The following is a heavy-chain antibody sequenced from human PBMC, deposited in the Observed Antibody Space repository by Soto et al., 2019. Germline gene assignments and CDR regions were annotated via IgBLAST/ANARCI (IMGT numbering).Heavy chain of an antibody. CDR2: FDPEDGET. CDR3: ATGLILEWFGTFDI. CDR1: GYTLTELS. D-gene: IGHD3-3*01. V-gene: IGHV1-24*01. J-gene: IGHJ3*02. Sequence: GASVKVSCKVSGYTLTELSMHWVRQAPGKGLEWMGGFDPEDGETIYAQKFQGRVTMTEDTSTDTAYMELRSLRSEDTAVYYCATGLILEWFGTFDIWGQGTMVTVS.